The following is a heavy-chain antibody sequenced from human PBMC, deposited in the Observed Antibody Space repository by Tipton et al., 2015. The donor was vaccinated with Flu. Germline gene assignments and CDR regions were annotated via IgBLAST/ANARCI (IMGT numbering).Heavy chain of an antibody. CDR1: SGYISSSQYY. CDR2: IFYSGIT. CDR3: GKVPDY. V-gene: IGHV4-39*07. J-gene: IGHJ4*02. Sequence: TLSLTCSVSSGYISSSQYYWVWIRQPPGKGLEWIGSIFYSGITYYNASLKSRVTISVDTSKNQFSLKLNSVTAADTAFYFCGKVPDYWGQGTLVTVSS.